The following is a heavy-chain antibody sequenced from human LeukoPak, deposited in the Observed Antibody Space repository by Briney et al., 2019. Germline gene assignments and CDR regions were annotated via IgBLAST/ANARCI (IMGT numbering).Heavy chain of an antibody. V-gene: IGHV1-8*01. CDR1: GYTFTSYD. Sequence: ASVKVSCKASGYTFTSYDINWVRQATGQGLEWMGWMNPNSGNTGYARKFQGRVTMTRNTSISTAYMELSSLRSEDTAVYYCARGRFDGGSSSWNYWGQGTLVTVSS. CDR2: MNPNSGNT. CDR3: ARGRFDGGSSSWNY. J-gene: IGHJ4*02. D-gene: IGHD6-13*01.